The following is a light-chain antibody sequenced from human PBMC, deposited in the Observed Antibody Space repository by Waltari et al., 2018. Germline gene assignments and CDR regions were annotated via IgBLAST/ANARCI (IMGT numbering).Light chain of an antibody. Sequence: SALTQPASVSGSPGQSITISCTGTNSDVGAYQYVSWYQQNQGKAPKLIILDVSRRPSWVSYRLSFSKSGSTASLTISVLQAGDEADYYCSSYTTSATWVFGGGTRVAVL. CDR1: NSDVGAYQY. J-gene: IGLJ3*02. CDR2: DVS. V-gene: IGLV2-14*03. CDR3: SSYTTSATWV.